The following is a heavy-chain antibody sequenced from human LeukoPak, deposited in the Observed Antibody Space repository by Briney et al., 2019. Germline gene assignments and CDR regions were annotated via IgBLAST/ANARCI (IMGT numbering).Heavy chain of an antibody. CDR1: GFPFNSYS. D-gene: IGHD3-16*01. CDR3: ARAQGVTEDAFDI. CDR2: ISSSSSYI. V-gene: IGHV3-21*01. J-gene: IGHJ3*02. Sequence: MTGGSLRLFRAASGFPFNSYSMQWVRPPPGRGREWVSAISSSSSYIYYADSVKGRFTISRDNAKNSLYLQMNSLRAEDTAVYYCARAQGVTEDAFDIWGQGTMVTVSS.